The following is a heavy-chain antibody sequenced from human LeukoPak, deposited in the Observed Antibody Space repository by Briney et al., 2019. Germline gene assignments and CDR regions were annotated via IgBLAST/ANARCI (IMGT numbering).Heavy chain of an antibody. Sequence: SGTLSLTCAVSGGSISSSNWWSWVRQPPGKGLEWIGEIYHSGSTNYNPSLKSRVTISVDKSKNQFSLKLSSVTAADTAVYYCARETYDYVWGSYRPRWFDPWGQGTLVTVSS. V-gene: IGHV4-4*02. CDR1: GGSISSSNW. CDR2: IYHSGST. J-gene: IGHJ5*02. D-gene: IGHD3-16*02. CDR3: ARETYDYVWGSYRPRWFDP.